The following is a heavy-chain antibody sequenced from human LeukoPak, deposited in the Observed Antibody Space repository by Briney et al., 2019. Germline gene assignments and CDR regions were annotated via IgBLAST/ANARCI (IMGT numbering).Heavy chain of an antibody. CDR2: VNSDGSGT. CDR3: ARESKYSGYPFDY. CDR1: GFTFSSYW. D-gene: IGHD5-12*01. J-gene: IGHJ4*02. V-gene: IGHV3-74*01. Sequence: GGSLRLSCAASGFTFSSYWMHWVRHAPGKGLVWVSRVNSDGSGTTYSDSVKGRFTISRDKAKNTLYLQMNSLRAEDTAVYYCARESKYSGYPFDYWGQGTLVTVSS.